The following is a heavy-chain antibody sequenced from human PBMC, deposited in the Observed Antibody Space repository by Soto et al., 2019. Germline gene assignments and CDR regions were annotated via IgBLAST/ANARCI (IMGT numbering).Heavy chain of an antibody. CDR3: AGVVGGDTAEGEFDY. CDR1: GFTFSSYS. Sequence: EVQLVESGGGLVQPGGSLRLSCAASGFTFSSYSMNWVRQAPGKGLEWVSYISSSSSNIYYADSVKGRFTISRDNAKNSLYLQMKSLRAEDTAVYYCAGVVGGDTAEGEFDYWGQGTLVTVSS. CDR2: ISSSSSNI. J-gene: IGHJ4*02. D-gene: IGHD5-18*01. V-gene: IGHV3-48*01.